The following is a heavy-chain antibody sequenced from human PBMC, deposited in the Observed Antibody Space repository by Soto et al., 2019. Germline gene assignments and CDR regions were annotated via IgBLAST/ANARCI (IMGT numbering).Heavy chain of an antibody. CDR3: ASNGYDYTNWFDP. V-gene: IGHV4-59*01. D-gene: IGHD4-4*01. Sequence: SETLSLTCTVSGGSISSYYWSWIRQPPGKGLEWIGYMHYSGSTNYNPSLKSRVTISVDTSKNQFSLKLRSVTAADTAVYYCASNGYDYTNWFDPWGQGTLVTVSS. CDR1: GGSISSYY. J-gene: IGHJ5*02. CDR2: MHYSGST.